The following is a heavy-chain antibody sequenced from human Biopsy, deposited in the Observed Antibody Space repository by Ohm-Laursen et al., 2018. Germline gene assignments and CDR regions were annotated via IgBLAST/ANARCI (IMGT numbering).Heavy chain of an antibody. CDR2: IYYSVMT. J-gene: IGHJ6*02. Sequence: TLSLTCTVSGDSVTKYYWSWIRQPPGKGLEWIGHIYYSVMTNYNPSLQSRVSISVDTSRNQVSLTLSSVTAADTAVYYCARDSGILNYGNFKYYHYYGMDVWGQGTMVTV. V-gene: IGHV4-59*02. CDR1: GDSVTKYY. D-gene: IGHD4-11*01. CDR3: ARDSGILNYGNFKYYHYYGMDV.